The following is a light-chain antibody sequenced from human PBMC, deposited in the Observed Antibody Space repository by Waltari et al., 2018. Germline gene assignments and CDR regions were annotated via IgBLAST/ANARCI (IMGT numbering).Light chain of an antibody. J-gene: IGLJ3*02. CDR1: SNDISCYNS. CDR2: DIN. Sequence: QSALTQPRPVSGSPGQSFTIPCTGTSNDISCYNSVSLYQQPPDKAPKLIIYDINKRPSGVPDRFSGSKSGNTASLTISGLQAEDEADYYCCSYVGSNTYWVFGGGTKLTVL. CDR3: CSYVGSNTYWV. V-gene: IGLV2-11*01.